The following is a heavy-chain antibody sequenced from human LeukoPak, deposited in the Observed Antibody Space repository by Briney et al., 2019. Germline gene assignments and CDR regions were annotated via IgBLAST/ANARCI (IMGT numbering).Heavy chain of an antibody. J-gene: IGHJ4*02. V-gene: IGHV1-46*01. CDR3: ARALGDILTGYYFDY. Sequence: GASVKVSCKASGYTLSSYYMHWVRQAPGQGLEWMGVINPSGGSTSFSQRFQGRVTMTSDTSTSTAYMELRSLRSDDTAVYYCARALGDILTGYYFDYWGQGTLVTVSS. CDR1: GYTLSSYY. D-gene: IGHD3-9*01. CDR2: INPSGGST.